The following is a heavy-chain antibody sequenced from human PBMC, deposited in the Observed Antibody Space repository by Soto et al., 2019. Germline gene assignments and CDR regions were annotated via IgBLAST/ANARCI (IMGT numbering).Heavy chain of an antibody. V-gene: IGHV4-39*02. CDR1: GGSISSSSYY. Sequence: SDTLSLTCTVSGGSISSSSYYWGWIRQPPGKGLEWIGSIYYSGSTYYNPSLKSRVTISVDTSKNQFSLKLSSVTAADTAVYYCARDGYSSGWYKDDYWGQGTLVTVSS. CDR3: ARDGYSSGWYKDDY. J-gene: IGHJ4*02. CDR2: IYYSGST. D-gene: IGHD6-19*01.